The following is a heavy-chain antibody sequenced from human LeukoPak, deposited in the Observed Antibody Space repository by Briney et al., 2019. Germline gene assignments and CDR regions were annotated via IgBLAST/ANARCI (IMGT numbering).Heavy chain of an antibody. D-gene: IGHD6-19*01. CDR1: GYTFTGYY. CDR2: VNPNSGGT. V-gene: IGHV1-2*06. CDR3: ARDLGGLLFSGWVS. Sequence: ASVKVSCKASGYTFTGYYMHWVRQAPGQGLEWMGRVNPNSGGTNYAQKFQGRVTMTRDTSISTAYMELSRVRSDDTAVYYCARDLGGLLFSGWVSWGQGTLVTVSS. J-gene: IGHJ5*02.